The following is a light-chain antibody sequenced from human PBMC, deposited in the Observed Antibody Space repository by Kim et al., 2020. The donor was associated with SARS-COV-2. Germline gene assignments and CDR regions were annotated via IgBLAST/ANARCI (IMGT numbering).Light chain of an antibody. V-gene: IGKV1-12*01. Sequence: ASVGDRVTLTCRASQGISSWLAWYQQKPGNAPKLLISAASSLQSGVPSRFSGSGSGTDFTLTISSLQPEDFATYYCQQSDSFPWTFGQGTRVDIK. CDR1: QGISSW. CDR2: AAS. J-gene: IGKJ1*01. CDR3: QQSDSFPWT.